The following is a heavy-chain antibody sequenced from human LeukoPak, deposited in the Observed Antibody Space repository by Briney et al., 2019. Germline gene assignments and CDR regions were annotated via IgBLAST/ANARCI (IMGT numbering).Heavy chain of an antibody. D-gene: IGHD3-9*01. CDR1: GLTFSSYS. V-gene: IGHV3-48*04. CDR2: ISSSGTNI. CDR3: ARTAFDWSQVGGNWFDP. Sequence: GGSLRLSCAASGLTFSSYSLNWVRQAPGKGLEWISYISSSGTNIDYADSVKGRFTISRDNGKNSLYLQMNSLRAEDTAVYYCARTAFDWSQVGGNWFDPWGQGTLVTVSP. J-gene: IGHJ5*02.